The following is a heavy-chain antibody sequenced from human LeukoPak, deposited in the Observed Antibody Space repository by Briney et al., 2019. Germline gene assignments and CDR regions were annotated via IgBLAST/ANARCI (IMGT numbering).Heavy chain of an antibody. J-gene: IGHJ5*02. V-gene: IGHV4-34*01. Sequence: SETLSLTCAVYGGSFSGYYWSWIRQPPGKGLEWIGEINHSGSTNYNPSLKSRVTISVDTSKNQFSLKLSSVTAADTAVYYCATSAGTIYTWFDPWGQGTLVTVSS. CDR3: ATSAGTIYTWFDP. CDR1: GGSFSGYY. CDR2: INHSGST. D-gene: IGHD1-1*01.